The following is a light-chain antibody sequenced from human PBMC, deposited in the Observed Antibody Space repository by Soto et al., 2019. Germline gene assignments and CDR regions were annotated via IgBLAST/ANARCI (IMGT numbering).Light chain of an antibody. CDR1: QSVGSTY. CDR3: QQYGSSPYT. J-gene: IGKJ2*01. CDR2: GAS. Sequence: EIVLTQSPGTLSLSPGERATLSCRASQSVGSTYLAWYQQKPGQAPRLLIYGASSRATGIADRFSGSGSETDVTLTISGLEPEDFAVYFCQQYGSSPYTFGQGTKLEIK. V-gene: IGKV3-20*01.